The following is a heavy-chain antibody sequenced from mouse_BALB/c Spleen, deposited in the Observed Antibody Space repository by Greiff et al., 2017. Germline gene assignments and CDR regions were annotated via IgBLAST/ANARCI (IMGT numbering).Heavy chain of an antibody. J-gene: IGHJ2*01. CDR3: ARNDYFDY. CDR2: IWSGGST. V-gene: IGHV2-2*02. Sequence: VQLVESGPGLMQPSQSLSITCTVSGFSLTSYGVHWVRQSPGKGLEWLGVIWSGGSTDYNAAFISRLSISKDNSKSQVFFKMNSLQANDTAIYYCARNDYFDYWGQGTTLTVSS. CDR1: GFSLTSYG.